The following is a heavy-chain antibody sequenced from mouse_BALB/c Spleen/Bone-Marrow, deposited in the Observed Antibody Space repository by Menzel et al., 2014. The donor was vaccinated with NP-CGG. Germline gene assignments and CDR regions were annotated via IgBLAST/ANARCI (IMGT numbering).Heavy chain of an antibody. Sequence: EVQGVESGPGLVKPSQSLSLTCTVTGYSITSDYAWNWIRQFPGNQLEWMGYISYSGSTSYNPSLKSRISITRGTSKNQFFLQSNSVTTEDTATYFCARWTTVVAKDWYFDVWGAGTTVTVSS. D-gene: IGHD1-1*01. CDR2: ISYSGST. J-gene: IGHJ1*01. CDR1: GYSITSDYA. CDR3: ARWTTVVAKDWYFDV. V-gene: IGHV3-2*02.